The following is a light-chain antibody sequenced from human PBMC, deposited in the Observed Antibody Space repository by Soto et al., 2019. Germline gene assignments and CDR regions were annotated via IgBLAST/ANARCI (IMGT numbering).Light chain of an antibody. CDR3: GTWDSSLSVVV. CDR1: SSNVGNNY. J-gene: IGLJ2*01. Sequence: SVLTQPPSVSAAPGQRVAISCSGSSSNVGNNYVSWYQQLPGAAPKLLIYDNTKRPSEIPARFSGSKSGTSATLGITGLQTGDEADYYCGTWDSSLSVVVFGGGTQLTVL. CDR2: DNT. V-gene: IGLV1-51*01.